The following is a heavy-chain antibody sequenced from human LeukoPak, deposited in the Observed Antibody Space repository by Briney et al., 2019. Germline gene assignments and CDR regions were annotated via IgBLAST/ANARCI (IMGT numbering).Heavy chain of an antibody. CDR3: ARVRQMYATYYFDY. D-gene: IGHD2-8*01. Sequence: GGSLRLSCAASGFTFSSYAMHWVRQAPGKGLEWVAVISYDGSNKYYADSVKGRFTISRDNSKNTLYLQMNSLRAEDTAVYYCARVRQMYATYYFDYWGQGTLVTVSS. V-gene: IGHV3-30*04. CDR1: GFTFSSYA. J-gene: IGHJ4*02. CDR2: ISYDGSNK.